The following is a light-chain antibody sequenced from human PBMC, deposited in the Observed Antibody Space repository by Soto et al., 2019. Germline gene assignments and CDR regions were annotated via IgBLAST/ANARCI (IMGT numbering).Light chain of an antibody. Sequence: EIVLTQSPGTLSLSPGERATLSCRASHTISSSYLAWYQQKPGQAPRLLMYGISRRATGIPDRFSGSGSGTDFTLTITRLEPEDFAVYYCQQYGSSPRAFGGGTKVEI. V-gene: IGKV3-20*01. CDR3: QQYGSSPRA. CDR1: HTISSSY. CDR2: GIS. J-gene: IGKJ4*01.